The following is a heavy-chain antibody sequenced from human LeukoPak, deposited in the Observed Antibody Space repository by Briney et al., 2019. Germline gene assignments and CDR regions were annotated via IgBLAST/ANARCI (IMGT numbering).Heavy chain of an antibody. CDR2: ISTSAATI. CDR3: ARHPPYSSSWHVDY. CDR1: GFTFSDYY. V-gene: IGHV3-11*04. Sequence: PGGSLRLSCAASGFTFSDYYMSWIRQAPGKGLEWVSYISTSAATIYYADSVKGRFTISRDNAKNSLYLQMNSLRAEDTAVYYCARHPPYSSSWHVDYWGQGTLVTVSS. D-gene: IGHD6-13*01. J-gene: IGHJ4*02.